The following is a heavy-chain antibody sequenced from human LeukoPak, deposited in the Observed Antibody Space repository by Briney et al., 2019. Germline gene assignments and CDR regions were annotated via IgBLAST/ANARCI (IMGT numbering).Heavy chain of an antibody. D-gene: IGHD6-6*01. V-gene: IGHV3-74*01. CDR2: INTDGSST. CDR1: GFTFSIYW. J-gene: IGHJ4*02. Sequence: GGSLRLSCAASGFTFSIYWMHWVRQGPGKGLVWVSRINTDGSSTTYADSVKGRFTISRDNAKNTLYLQMNSLSAEDTAVYYCAGGYSSSYRIDYWGQGTLVTVSS. CDR3: AGGYSSSYRIDY.